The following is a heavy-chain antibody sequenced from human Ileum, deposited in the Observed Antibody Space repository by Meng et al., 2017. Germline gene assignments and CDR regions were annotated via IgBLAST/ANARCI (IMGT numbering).Heavy chain of an antibody. D-gene: IGHD3/OR15-3a*01. CDR2: IKPDGRTT. CDR1: GFTFSTYS. J-gene: IGHJ4*02. Sequence: EVQLVQSGGGLVQPGGSLTLSCEASGFTFSTYSMRWVRQAPGKGLVWVSQIKPDGRTTAYADSVKGRFTISRDNAKSTLYLEMNSLRAEDAAVYYCARDWDWVVWDYWGQGTLVTVSS. CDR3: ARDWDWVVWDY. V-gene: IGHV3-74*01.